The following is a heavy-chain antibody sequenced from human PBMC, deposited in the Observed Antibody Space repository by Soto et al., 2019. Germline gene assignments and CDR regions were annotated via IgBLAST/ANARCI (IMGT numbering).Heavy chain of an antibody. V-gene: IGHV3-30*18. Sequence: GGSLRLSCAASGFTFSSYGMHWVRQAPGKGLEWVAVISYDGSNKYYADSVKGRFTISRDNSKNTLYLQMNSLRAEDTAVYYCAKDPPRTAVAGNSGWFDPWGQGTLVTVSS. D-gene: IGHD6-19*01. CDR3: AKDPPRTAVAGNSGWFDP. CDR1: GFTFSSYG. CDR2: ISYDGSNK. J-gene: IGHJ5*02.